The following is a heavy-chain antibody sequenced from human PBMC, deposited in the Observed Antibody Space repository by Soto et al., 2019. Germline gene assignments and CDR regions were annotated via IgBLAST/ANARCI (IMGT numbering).Heavy chain of an antibody. V-gene: IGHV1-3*01. CDR3: ARDQHYDSSGYYYGMDV. CDR2: INAGNGNT. Sequence: ASVKVSCKASGYTFTSYAMHWVRQAPGQRLEWMGWINAGNGNTKYSQKFQGRVTITRDTSASTAYMELSSLRSEDTAVYYCARDQHYDSSGYYYGMDVWGQGTTVTVSS. J-gene: IGHJ6*02. D-gene: IGHD3-22*01. CDR1: GYTFTSYA.